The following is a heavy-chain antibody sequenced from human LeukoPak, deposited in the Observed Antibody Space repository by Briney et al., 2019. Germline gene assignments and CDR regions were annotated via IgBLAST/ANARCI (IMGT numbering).Heavy chain of an antibody. CDR2: IYYSGST. D-gene: IGHD3-22*01. Sequence: SETLSLTCTVSGGSISSGGYYWSWIRHHPGKGLEWIGYIYYSGSTYYNPSLKSRVTISVDTSKNQFSLKLSSVTAADTAVYYCARDHGSSGYYDYWGQGTLVTVSS. CDR3: ARDHGSSGYYDY. V-gene: IGHV4-31*03. CDR1: GGSISSGGYY. J-gene: IGHJ4*02.